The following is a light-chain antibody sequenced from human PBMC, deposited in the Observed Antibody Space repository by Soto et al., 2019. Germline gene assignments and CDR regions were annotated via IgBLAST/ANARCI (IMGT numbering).Light chain of an antibody. V-gene: IGKV3-20*01. J-gene: IGKJ1*01. Sequence: EIVMTQSPATLSLSLRERATLSCRASQSVSSYSAWYQQTPGQPPRLLFYGATNRATGIPDRFSGSWSGTDFTLTISILEADYVAVYYCQQYGSSGTFGQGTKVDIK. CDR1: QSVSSY. CDR3: QQYGSSGT. CDR2: GAT.